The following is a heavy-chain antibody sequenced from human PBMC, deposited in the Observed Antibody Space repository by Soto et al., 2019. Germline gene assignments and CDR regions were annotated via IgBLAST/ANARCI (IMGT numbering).Heavy chain of an antibody. CDR2: MNPYSGQT. CDR3: ARGGDLDF. Sequence: QVRLVQSGAEVKESGASVKVSCKSSGYTFSSYDINWIRQTRGQGLEWMGWMNPYSGQTGYAQKFQGRVTMTWTTSISTAYMELSSLRSEDTAVYYCARGGDLDFWGQGTLVTVSS. D-gene: IGHD4-17*01. V-gene: IGHV1-8*01. J-gene: IGHJ4*02. CDR1: GYTFSSYD.